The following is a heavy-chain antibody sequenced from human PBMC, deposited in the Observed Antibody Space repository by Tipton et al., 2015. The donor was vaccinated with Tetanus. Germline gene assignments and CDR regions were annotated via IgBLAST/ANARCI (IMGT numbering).Heavy chain of an antibody. V-gene: IGHV4-61*08. Sequence: TLSLTCTVSGGSLRGGDHYWSWIRQPPGKGLEWLAYISSSGSTNSNYSLKSRITISRDPSKNQFSLKLASVTAADTAVYYCARANYDFPKKGPFDSWGQGTLVIVSS. CDR1: GGSLRGGDHY. D-gene: IGHD3-3*01. J-gene: IGHJ4*02. CDR3: ARANYDFPKKGPFDS. CDR2: ISSSGST.